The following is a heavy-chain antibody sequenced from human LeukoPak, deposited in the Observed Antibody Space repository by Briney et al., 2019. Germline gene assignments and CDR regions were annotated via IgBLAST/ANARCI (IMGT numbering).Heavy chain of an antibody. J-gene: IGHJ5*02. V-gene: IGHV4-39*07. CDR2: IYYSGST. CDR3: ARGPIGYCSGGSCYSGVDNWFDP. Sequence: SETLSLTCTVSGGPISSSSYYWGWIRQPPGKGLEWIGSIYYSGSTYYNPSLKSRVTISVDTSKNQFSLKLSSVTAADTAVYYCARGPIGYCSGGSCYSGVDNWFDPWGQGTLVTVSS. CDR1: GGPISSSSYY. D-gene: IGHD2-15*01.